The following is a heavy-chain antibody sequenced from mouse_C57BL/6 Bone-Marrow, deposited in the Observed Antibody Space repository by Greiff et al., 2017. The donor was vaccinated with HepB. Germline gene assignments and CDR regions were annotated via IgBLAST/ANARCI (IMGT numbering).Heavy chain of an antibody. Sequence: QVQLQQPGAELVRPGSSVKLSCKASGYTFTSYWMDWVKQRPGQGLEWIGNIYPSDSETHYNQTFKDKATLTVDKSSSTAYMQLSSLTSEDSAVYYCARGSYYGSSYLAWFAYWGQGTLVTVSA. CDR2: IYPSDSET. J-gene: IGHJ3*01. D-gene: IGHD1-1*01. V-gene: IGHV1-61*01. CDR1: GYTFTSYW. CDR3: ARGSYYGSSYLAWFAY.